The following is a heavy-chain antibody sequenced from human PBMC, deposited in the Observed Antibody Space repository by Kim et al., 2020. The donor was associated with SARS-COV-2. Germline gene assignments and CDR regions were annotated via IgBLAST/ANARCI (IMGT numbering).Heavy chain of an antibody. V-gene: IGHV4-34*01. J-gene: IGHJ6*02. CDR1: GGSFSGYY. D-gene: IGHD5-18*01. Sequence: SETLSLTCAVYGGSFSGYYWSWIRQPPGKGLEWIGEINHSGSTNYNPSLKSRVTISVDTSKNQFSLKLSSVTAADTAVYYCARLVGSYFQGYSYGSYYYYGMDVWGQGTTVTVSS. CDR2: INHSGST. CDR3: ARLVGSYFQGYSYGSYYYYGMDV.